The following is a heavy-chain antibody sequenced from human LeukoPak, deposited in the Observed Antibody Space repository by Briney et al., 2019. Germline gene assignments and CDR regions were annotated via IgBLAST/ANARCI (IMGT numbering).Heavy chain of an antibody. D-gene: IGHD6-19*01. CDR1: GGTISSYY. J-gene: IGHJ5*02. CDR2: IYYSGST. CDR3: ARDRGYSSGWYWFDP. V-gene: IGHV4-59*01. Sequence: PSETLSLTCSVSGGTISSYYLSWIRQPPGKGLEWIGYIYYSGSTNYNPSLKSRVPISVDTSNNQFSLKLSSVTAADTAVYYCARDRGYSSGWYWFDPWGQGTLVTVSS.